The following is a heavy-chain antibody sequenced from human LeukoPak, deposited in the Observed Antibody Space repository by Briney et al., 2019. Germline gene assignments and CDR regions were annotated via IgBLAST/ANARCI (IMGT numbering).Heavy chain of an antibody. CDR3: AKDANYYDSSGYYYVL. CDR1: GFTFSSYG. Sequence: GWALRLSGAASGFTFSSYGMHWVRKAPGKGLDRVAVISYDGSNKYYADSVKGRFTISRDTSKNTLYLPMNSLRAEDTAVYYCAKDANYYDSSGYYYVLWGQGTLVPVSS. V-gene: IGHV3-30*18. D-gene: IGHD3-22*01. CDR2: ISYDGSNK. J-gene: IGHJ4*02.